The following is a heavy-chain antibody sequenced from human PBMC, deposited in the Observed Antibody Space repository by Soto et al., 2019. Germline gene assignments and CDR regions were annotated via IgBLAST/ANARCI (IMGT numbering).Heavy chain of an antibody. D-gene: IGHD6-13*01. CDR1: GGTFTSYY. CDR2: INPSGGST. Sequence: ASVKVSCKASGGTFTSYYMHWVRQAPGQGLEWMGIINPSGGSTSYAQKFQGRVTMTRDTSTSTVYMELSSLRSEDTAVYYCARVAAAGTFDYWGQGTPVTVSS. V-gene: IGHV1-46*03. J-gene: IGHJ4*02. CDR3: ARVAAAGTFDY.